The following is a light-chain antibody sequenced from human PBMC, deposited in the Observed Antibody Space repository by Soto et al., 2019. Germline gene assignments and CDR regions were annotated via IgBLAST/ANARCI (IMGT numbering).Light chain of an antibody. CDR3: CSYAGSSTSVV. CDR2: EGS. J-gene: IGLJ2*01. Sequence: QLVLTQPASVSGSPGQSITISCTGTSSDVGSYNLVSWYQQHPGKAPKLMIYEGSKRPSGVSNRFSGSKSGNTASLTISGLQAEDEADSYCCSYAGSSTSVVFGGGTKLTV. CDR1: SSDVGSYNL. V-gene: IGLV2-23*01.